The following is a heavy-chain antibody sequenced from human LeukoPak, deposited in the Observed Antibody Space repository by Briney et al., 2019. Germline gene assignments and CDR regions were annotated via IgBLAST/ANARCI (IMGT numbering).Heavy chain of an antibody. Sequence: GGSLRLSCAASGFTFSSYSMNWVSQAPGRGLEWVSSISRSSNYIYNADSVKGRFTISRDNAKDSLYLQMNSLRAEDTAIYYCARDPWTDILTGYPYDAFDIWGQGTMVTVSS. V-gene: IGHV3-21*01. CDR3: ARDPWTDILTGYPYDAFDI. D-gene: IGHD3-9*01. CDR1: GFTFSSYS. J-gene: IGHJ3*02. CDR2: ISRSSNYI.